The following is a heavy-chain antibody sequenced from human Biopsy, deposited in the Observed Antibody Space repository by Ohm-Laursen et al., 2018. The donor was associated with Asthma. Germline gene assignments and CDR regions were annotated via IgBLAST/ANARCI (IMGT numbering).Heavy chain of an antibody. V-gene: IGHV3-30*03. J-gene: IGHJ4*02. CDR1: GFTFSSYC. Sequence: SLGLSCTASGFTFSSYCMSWVRQAPGKGLEWVAVMSFDGRQTYYADSVKGRFTIFRDNSKNTLYLQMNSLRAEDTAVYYCARESSVAGSSDFDYWGQGTLVTVSS. CDR3: ARESSVAGSSDFDY. D-gene: IGHD6-19*01. CDR2: MSFDGRQT.